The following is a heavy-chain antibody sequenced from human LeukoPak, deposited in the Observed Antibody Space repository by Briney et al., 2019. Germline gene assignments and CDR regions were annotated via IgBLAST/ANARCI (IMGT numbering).Heavy chain of an antibody. V-gene: IGHV1-2*02. CDR1: GYTFTGYY. CDR3: ARVEHIVVVTAIPAYDY. Sequence: ASVRVSCKASGYTFTGYYMHWVRQAPGQGLEWMGWINPNSGGTNYAQKFQGRVTMTRDTSISTAYMELSRLRSDDTAVYYCARVEHIVVVTAIPAYDYWGQGTLVTVSS. J-gene: IGHJ4*02. D-gene: IGHD2-21*02. CDR2: INPNSGGT.